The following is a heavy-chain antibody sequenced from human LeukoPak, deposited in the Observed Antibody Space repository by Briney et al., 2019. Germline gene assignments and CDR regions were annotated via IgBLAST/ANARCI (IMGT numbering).Heavy chain of an antibody. D-gene: IGHD6-13*01. Sequence: SETLSLTCTVSGDTISGFSWSWIRQPAGKGLEWIGRIYSSGSTNYSPPLRSRVTMSVDTKNQFSLKVNSVTAADTAVYYCARDRAGFFDDWGQGALVTVSS. CDR3: ARDRAGFFDD. V-gene: IGHV4-4*07. CDR1: GDTISGFS. CDR2: IYSSGST. J-gene: IGHJ4*02.